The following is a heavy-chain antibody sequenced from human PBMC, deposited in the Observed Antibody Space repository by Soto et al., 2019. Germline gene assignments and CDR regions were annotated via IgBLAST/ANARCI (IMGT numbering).Heavy chain of an antibody. J-gene: IGHJ4*02. Sequence: QVQVVESGGGVVQPGRSLGLSCAASGFTFSRYAIHWVRQAPGKGLEWVAVISKDGSNKYYVDSVKGRFTISRDNSRNTLYLQMNSLRDEDAAVYYCARSRSGAVADSFDFWGQGTLVTVSS. V-gene: IGHV3-30*04. CDR2: ISKDGSNK. CDR1: GFTFSRYA. CDR3: ARSRSGAVADSFDF. D-gene: IGHD3-10*01.